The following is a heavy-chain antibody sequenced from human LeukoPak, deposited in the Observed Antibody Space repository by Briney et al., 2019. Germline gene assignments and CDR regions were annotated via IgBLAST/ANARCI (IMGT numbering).Heavy chain of an antibody. J-gene: IGHJ4*02. V-gene: IGHV4-39*07. D-gene: IGHD6-13*01. CDR2: IHHSGST. Sequence: SETLSPTCTVSGGSISSSSYYWSWIRQPPGKGLEWIGEIHHSGSTKYNPSLKSRVTISLDTSKNQFSLKLNSMTAADTAVYYCAGHVSAAAGGRWGQGTLVTVSS. CDR3: AGHVSAAAGGR. CDR1: GGSISSSSYY.